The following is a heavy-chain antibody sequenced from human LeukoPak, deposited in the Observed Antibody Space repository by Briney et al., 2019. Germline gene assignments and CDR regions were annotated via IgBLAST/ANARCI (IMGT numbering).Heavy chain of an antibody. CDR3: ARVAGYDILTGYPYYYYYMDV. J-gene: IGHJ6*03. CDR1: GYTFTGYY. V-gene: IGHV1-18*04. Sequence: ASVKVSCKASGYTFTGYYMHWVRQAPGQGLEWMGWISAYNGNTNYAQKLQGRVTMTTDTSTSTAYMELRSLRSDDTAVYYCARVAGYDILTGYPYYYYYMDVWGKGTTVTISS. CDR2: ISAYNGNT. D-gene: IGHD3-9*01.